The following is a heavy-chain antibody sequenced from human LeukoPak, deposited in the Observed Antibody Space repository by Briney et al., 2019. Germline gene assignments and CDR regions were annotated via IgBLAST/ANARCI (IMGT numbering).Heavy chain of an antibody. D-gene: IGHD3-16*01. CDR3: ARTPWGYYFDY. J-gene: IGHJ4*02. CDR2: IYCSGGTT. CDR1: GYTFSSYY. Sequence: ASVKVSCKASGYTFSSYYIHWVRQAPGQGLEWMGMIYCSGGTTNYAQKFQGRVTMTRDTATSTVYMELRSLRSDDTAVYYCARTPWGYYFDYWGQGTLVTVSS. V-gene: IGHV1-46*01.